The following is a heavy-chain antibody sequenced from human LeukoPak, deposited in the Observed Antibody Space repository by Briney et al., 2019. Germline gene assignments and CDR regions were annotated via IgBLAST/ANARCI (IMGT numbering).Heavy chain of an antibody. Sequence: SETLSLTCTVSGGSISNYYWSWIRQPPGKGLEWIGYIYYSGSTNYNPSLKSRVTISADTSKNQFSLKLTSVTAADTAVYYCARAGLSYVYPFDIWGQGTMVTVSS. CDR2: IYYSGST. J-gene: IGHJ3*02. D-gene: IGHD2-8*01. V-gene: IGHV4-59*01. CDR1: GGSISNYY. CDR3: ARAGLSYVYPFDI.